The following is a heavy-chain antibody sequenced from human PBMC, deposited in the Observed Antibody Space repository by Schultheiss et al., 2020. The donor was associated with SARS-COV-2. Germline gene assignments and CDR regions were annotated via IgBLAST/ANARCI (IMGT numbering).Heavy chain of an antibody. V-gene: IGHV2-70*11. CDR3: ARIRDYYDSSGYYSYYFDY. CDR1: GGSISSGGYY. CDR2: IDWDDDK. Sequence: TLSLTCTVSGGSISSGGYYWSWIRQPPGKALEWLARIDWDDDKYYSTSLKTRLTISKDTSKNQVVLTMTNMDPVDTATYYCARIRDYYDSSGYYSYYFDYWGQGTLVTVSS. D-gene: IGHD3-22*01. J-gene: IGHJ4*02.